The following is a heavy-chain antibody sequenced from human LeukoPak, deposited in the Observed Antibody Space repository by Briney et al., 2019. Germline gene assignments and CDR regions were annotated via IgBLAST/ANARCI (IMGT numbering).Heavy chain of an antibody. CDR1: GFTVSSNY. Sequence: PGGSLRLSCAASGFTVSSNYMSWVRQAPGKGLEWVSVIYSGGNTYYADSVKGRFTISRDNFKNTLYLQMNSLRAEDTAVYYCAKDYYGNYGMDVWGQGTTVTVPS. CDR3: AKDYYGNYGMDV. V-gene: IGHV3-66*01. J-gene: IGHJ6*02. CDR2: IYSGGNT. D-gene: IGHD3-10*01.